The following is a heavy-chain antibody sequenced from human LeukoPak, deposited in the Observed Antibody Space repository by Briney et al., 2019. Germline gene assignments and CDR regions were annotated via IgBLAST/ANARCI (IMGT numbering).Heavy chain of an antibody. D-gene: IGHD3-22*01. J-gene: IGHJ2*01. CDR1: GGTFSSYA. CDR2: IIPIFGTA. Sequence: ASVKVSCKASGGTFSSYAISWVRQAPGQGLEWMGGIIPIFGTANYAQKFQGRVTITADESTSTAYMELSSLRSEDTAVYYCATTDSAWYFDLWGRGTLVTVSS. CDR3: ATTDSAWYFDL. V-gene: IGHV1-69*13.